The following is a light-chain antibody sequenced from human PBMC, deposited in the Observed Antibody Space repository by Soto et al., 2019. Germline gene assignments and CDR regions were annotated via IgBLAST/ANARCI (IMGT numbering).Light chain of an antibody. J-gene: IGKJ1*01. CDR1: QSISRW. CDR2: DAS. V-gene: IGKV1-5*01. CDR3: QQYDTLGT. Sequence: DIQMTQSPSTLSASVEDRVTFTFRASQSISRWLAWYQHKPGKAPKLLIYDASTLDSGIPSRFSGSGSGAEFTITISRLQPDDFATYYCQQYDTLGTFGQGTKVDIK.